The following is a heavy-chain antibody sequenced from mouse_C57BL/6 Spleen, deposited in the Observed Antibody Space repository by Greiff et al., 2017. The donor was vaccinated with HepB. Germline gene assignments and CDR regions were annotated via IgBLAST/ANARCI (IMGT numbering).Heavy chain of an antibody. CDR1: GYTFTSYW. V-gene: IGHV1-7*01. Sequence: QVQLQQSGAELAKPGASVKLSCKASGYTFTSYWMHWVKQRPGRGLEWIGYINPSSGYTKYNQKFKDKATLTADKSSSTAYRQLSSLTYEDSAVYYCARRSLTVVANWYFDVWGTGTTVTVSS. D-gene: IGHD1-1*01. J-gene: IGHJ1*03. CDR3: ARRSLTVVANWYFDV. CDR2: INPSSGYT.